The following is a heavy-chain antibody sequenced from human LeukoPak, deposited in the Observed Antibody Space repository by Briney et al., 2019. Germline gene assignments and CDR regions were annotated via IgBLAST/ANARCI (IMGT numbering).Heavy chain of an antibody. J-gene: IGHJ6*02. CDR3: ARDEQADSTPDGMDV. CDR2: ISSSSSYI. CDR1: GFTFSSYS. D-gene: IGHD2-15*01. V-gene: IGHV3-21*01. Sequence: GGSLRLSCAASGFTFSSYSMNWVRQAPGKGLEWVSSISSSSSYIYYADSVKGRFTISRDNAKNSLYLQMNSLSAEDTAVYYCARDEQADSTPDGMDVWGQGTTVTVSS.